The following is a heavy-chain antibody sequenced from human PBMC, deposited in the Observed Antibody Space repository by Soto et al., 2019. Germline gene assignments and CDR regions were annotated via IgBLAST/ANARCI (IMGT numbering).Heavy chain of an antibody. Sequence: QVQLVQSGAEVKKPGASVKVSCKPSGYTFTSYGITWVRQAPGQGLEWMGWISAYNGNTNYAQKFQGRVTMTTDTSTRTAYMEVRRLGSDDAAVYYCAGGWFGEFVSPFDYWGQGTLVTVSS. J-gene: IGHJ4*02. CDR1: GYTFTSYG. CDR3: AGGWFGEFVSPFDY. D-gene: IGHD3-10*01. V-gene: IGHV1-18*01. CDR2: ISAYNGNT.